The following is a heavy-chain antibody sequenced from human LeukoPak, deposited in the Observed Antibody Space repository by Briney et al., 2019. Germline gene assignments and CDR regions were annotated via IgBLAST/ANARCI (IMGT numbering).Heavy chain of an antibody. CDR2: ISTNTGNP. D-gene: IGHD2-15*01. CDR3: ARKSVAVTPRDIVYQYSYMDV. V-gene: IGHV7-4-1*02. J-gene: IGHJ6*03. CDR1: GYTFTSYA. Sequence: GASVKVSCKSSGYTFTSYAMNWVRQAPGQGLEWMGWISTNTGNPTYAQGFTGRFVFSLDTSVSTAYLQISSLKAEDTAVYYCARKSVAVTPRDIVYQYSYMDVWGKGTTVTVSS.